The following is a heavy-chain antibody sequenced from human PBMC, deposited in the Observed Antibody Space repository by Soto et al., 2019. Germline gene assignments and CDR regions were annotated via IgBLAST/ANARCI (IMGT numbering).Heavy chain of an antibody. CDR2: INHSXST. CDR3: AREKLTAVFAY. CDR1: WGSCVGYY. Sequence: XXTLSLSCDVDWGSCVGYYGTWIRQPPGTGLEWIGXINHSXSTNYNKSLKXXVTISVDXXKNQFTLKLTSVTAADTAVYYCAREKLTAVFAYWGKGTPATVS. V-gene: IGHV4-34*01. J-gene: IGHJ4*02.